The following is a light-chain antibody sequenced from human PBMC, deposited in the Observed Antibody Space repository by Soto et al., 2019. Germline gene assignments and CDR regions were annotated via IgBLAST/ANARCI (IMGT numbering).Light chain of an antibody. CDR3: TSYAGNNIWV. CDR2: EVS. Sequence: QSALTQPPSASGSPGQSVTISCTGNSSDVGAYNYVSWYQQYPGKAPKLMIYEVSKRPSGVPDRFSGSKSGKTASLTVSGLQPEDEADYYCTSYAGNNIWVFGGGTKLTVL. J-gene: IGLJ3*02. CDR1: SSDVGAYNY. V-gene: IGLV2-8*01.